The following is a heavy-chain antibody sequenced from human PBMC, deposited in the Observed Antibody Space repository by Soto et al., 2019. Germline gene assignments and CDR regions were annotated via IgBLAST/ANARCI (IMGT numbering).Heavy chain of an antibody. CDR3: AKVVIRMKSHRTLAY. D-gene: IGHD3-22*01. CDR1: GFTFSSYA. V-gene: IGHV3-23*01. CDR2: ISGSGGST. Sequence: EVQLLESGGGLVLPGGSLRLSCAASGFTFSSYAMSWVRQAPGKGLEWVSAISGSGGSTYYADSVKGRFTISRDNSKNTLYLQMNSLRAEDTAVYYCAKVVIRMKSHRTLAYWGQGTLVTVSS. J-gene: IGHJ4*02.